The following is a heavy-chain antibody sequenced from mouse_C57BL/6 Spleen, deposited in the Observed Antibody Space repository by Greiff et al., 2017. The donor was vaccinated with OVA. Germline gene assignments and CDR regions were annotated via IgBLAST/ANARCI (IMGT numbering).Heavy chain of an antibody. J-gene: IGHJ4*01. CDR1: GYTFTSYW. V-gene: IGHV1-69*01. CDR2: IDPSDSYN. CDR3: ARSTRGNRYAMDY. Sequence: VQLQQPGAELVMPGASVKLSCKASGYTFTSYWMHWVKQRPGQGLEWIGEIDPSDSYNNYNQKFKGKSTLTVDKSSSTAYMQRSSLTSEDSAVYYCARSTRGNRYAMDYWGQGTSVTVSS. D-gene: IGHD2-1*01.